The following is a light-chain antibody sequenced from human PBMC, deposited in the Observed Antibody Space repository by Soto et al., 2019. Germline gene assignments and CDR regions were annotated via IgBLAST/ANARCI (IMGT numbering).Light chain of an antibody. J-gene: IGKJ1*01. CDR2: RIS. CDR1: QSLVHSDGNTY. CDR3: MQGSHWPRT. V-gene: IGKV2-30*02. Sequence: DVVMTQSPLSLPVTLGQPASISCRSSQSLVHSDGNTYLSWYQQSPGQSPRRLIYRISNRDSGVPDRFGGSGSGTDFTLEISRVEAEDVGVYFCMQGSHWPRTFGQGTKVEIK.